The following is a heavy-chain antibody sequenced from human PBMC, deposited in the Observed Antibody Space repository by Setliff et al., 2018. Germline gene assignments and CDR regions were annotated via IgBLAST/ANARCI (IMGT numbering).Heavy chain of an antibody. V-gene: IGHV3-23*01. Sequence: GGSLRLSCTVYGFSFNKYWMYWVRQAPGKGLEWVSRISDTAIGIYYTGSVRGRFTISRDNSKKILFLQMNSLRVEDTAIYYCAKDVVGYSSTWPKRDYFDSWGQGTLVTVSS. CDR2: ISDTAIGI. J-gene: IGHJ4*02. D-gene: IGHD6-13*01. CDR1: GFSFNKYW. CDR3: AKDVVGYSSTWPKRDYFDS.